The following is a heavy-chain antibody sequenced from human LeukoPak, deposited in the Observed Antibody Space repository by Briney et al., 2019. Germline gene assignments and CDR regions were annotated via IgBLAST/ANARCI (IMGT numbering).Heavy chain of an antibody. CDR1: GYTFTSYG. CDR3: ARASRGEQLAGLDY. CDR2: INPSGGST. D-gene: IGHD6-6*01. Sequence: ASVKVSCKASGYTFTSYGISWVQQAPGQGLEWMGIINPSGGSTSYAQKFQGRVTMTRDMSTSTVYMELSGLRSEDTALYYCARASRGEQLAGLDYWGQGTLVTVSS. J-gene: IGHJ4*02. V-gene: IGHV1-46*01.